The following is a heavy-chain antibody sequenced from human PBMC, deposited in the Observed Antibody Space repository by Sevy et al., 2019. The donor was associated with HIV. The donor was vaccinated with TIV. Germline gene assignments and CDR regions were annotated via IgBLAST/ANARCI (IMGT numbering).Heavy chain of an antibody. CDR3: AKHTAAAGVGGFDY. CDR1: GFTFNYYG. J-gene: IGHJ4*01. V-gene: IGHV3-30*02. CDR2: IGFDGSDK. Sequence: GGSLRLSCAASGFTFNYYGVHWVRQAPGKGLEWVAFIGFDGSDKNYADSVKGRFTISRDNSQNTMYMQMNSLRPDDTAVYYCAKHTAAAGVGGFDYWAHGTLVTVSS. D-gene: IGHD6-13*01.